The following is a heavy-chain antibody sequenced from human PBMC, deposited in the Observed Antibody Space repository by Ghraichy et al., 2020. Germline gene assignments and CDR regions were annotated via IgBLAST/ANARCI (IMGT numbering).Heavy chain of an antibody. V-gene: IGHV3-49*03. Sequence: GGSLRLSCTASGFTFGDYAMSWFRQAPGKGLEWVGFIRSKAYGGTTEYAASVKGSITISRDDSKSNAYLQRNSVKTEDTAEYYCTRAPVGATKRGLAFDIWGQGTMVTVSS. J-gene: IGHJ3*02. CDR3: TRAPVGATKRGLAFDI. CDR1: GFTFGDYA. D-gene: IGHD1-26*01. CDR2: IRSKAYGGTT.